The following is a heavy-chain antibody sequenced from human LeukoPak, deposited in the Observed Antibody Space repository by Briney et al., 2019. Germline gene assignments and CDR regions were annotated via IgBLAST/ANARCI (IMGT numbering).Heavy chain of an antibody. V-gene: IGHV4-39*01. Sequence: PSETLSLTCTVSGGSISSSSYYWGWIRQPPGKGLEWIGSIYYSGSTYYNPSLKSRVTISVDTSKNQFSLKLSSVTAADTAVYYCARRTLHAFWSGSNAFDIWGQGTMVTVSS. CDR2: IYYSGST. CDR1: GGSISSSSYY. J-gene: IGHJ3*02. CDR3: ARRTLHAFWSGSNAFDI. D-gene: IGHD3-3*01.